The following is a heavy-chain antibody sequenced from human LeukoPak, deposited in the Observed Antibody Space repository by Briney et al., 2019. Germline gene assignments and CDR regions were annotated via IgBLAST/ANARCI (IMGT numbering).Heavy chain of an antibody. CDR1: RFTFSSYA. CDR3: ARDYSGSYSDY. CDR2: IWYDGSNK. D-gene: IGHD1-26*01. Sequence: GGSLRLSCAASRFTFSSYAMHWVRQAPGKGLEWVAVIWYDGSNKYYADSVKGRFTISRDNSKNTLYLQMNSLRAEDTAVYYCARDYSGSYSDYWGQGTLVTVSS. J-gene: IGHJ4*02. V-gene: IGHV3-33*08.